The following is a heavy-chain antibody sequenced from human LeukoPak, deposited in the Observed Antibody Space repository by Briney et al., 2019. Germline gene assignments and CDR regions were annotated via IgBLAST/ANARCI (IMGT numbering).Heavy chain of an antibody. Sequence: GGSLRLSCAASGFTFSSYSMNWVRQAPGKGLEWVAVISYDGGNISYTDSVKGRFTISRDNSKNTLYLQMNSLRAEDTAVYYCAKRGYCRGGTCFSHDAFDIWGQGKMVTVSS. CDR1: GFTFSSYS. CDR2: ISYDGGNI. J-gene: IGHJ3*02. V-gene: IGHV3-30*18. CDR3: AKRGYCRGGTCFSHDAFDI. D-gene: IGHD2-15*01.